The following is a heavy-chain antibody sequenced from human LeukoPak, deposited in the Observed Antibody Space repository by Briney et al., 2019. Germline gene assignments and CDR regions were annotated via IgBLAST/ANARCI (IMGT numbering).Heavy chain of an antibody. J-gene: IGHJ4*02. D-gene: IGHD6-13*01. CDR2: ISTEGSST. CDR1: GFTFTSYW. Sequence: GGSLRLSCAASGFTFTSYWMHWVRQAPGKGLVWVSRISTEGSSTIYADSVKGRFTISRDNAKNTLYLQMNSLRAEDAAVYYCVRVSGPTTVGSSTYSSSWYLRDWGQGTLVTVSS. V-gene: IGHV3-74*01. CDR3: VRVSGPTTVGSSTYSSSWYLRD.